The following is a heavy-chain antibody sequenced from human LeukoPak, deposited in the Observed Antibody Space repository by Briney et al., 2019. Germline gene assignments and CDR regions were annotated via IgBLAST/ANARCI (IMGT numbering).Heavy chain of an antibody. Sequence: SETLSLTCSVSGGSISSDSWSWIRQPPGKGLEWIGYISYIGSTNYNPSLKSRVTISVDTSKNQFSLKLSSVTAADTAVYYCARDRRGYGDYVSYWGQGTLVTVSS. D-gene: IGHD4-17*01. V-gene: IGHV4-59*12. CDR2: ISYIGST. CDR1: GGSISSDS. J-gene: IGHJ4*02. CDR3: ARDRRGYGDYVSY.